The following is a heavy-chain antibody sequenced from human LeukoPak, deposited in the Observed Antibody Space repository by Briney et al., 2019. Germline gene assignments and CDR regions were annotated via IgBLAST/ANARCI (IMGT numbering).Heavy chain of an antibody. V-gene: IGHV3-48*03. CDR1: GFTFSSYE. J-gene: IGHJ4*02. CDR2: ISSSGSTI. D-gene: IGHD6-19*01. Sequence: GGSLRLSCAASGFTFSSYEMNWVRQAPGKGLEWVSYISSSGSTIYYADSVKGRFTISRDNAKNPLYLQMNSLRAEDTAVYYCATAPIAVAGKVDYWGQGTLVTVSS. CDR3: ATAPIAVAGKVDY.